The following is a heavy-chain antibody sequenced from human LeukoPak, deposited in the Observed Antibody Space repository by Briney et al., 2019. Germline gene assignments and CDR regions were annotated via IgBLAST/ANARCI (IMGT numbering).Heavy chain of an antibody. V-gene: IGHV3-53*01. CDR3: ARGWGTFDY. CDR2: FYSGGNT. D-gene: IGHD7-27*01. CDR1: GFSVSRSY. Sequence: PGGSLRLSCAGSGFSVSRSYMSWVRQAPGQGLEWVSVFYSGGNTYYADSVKGRFTISRDYSKNTLYLQMNSLRAVDTAVYYCARGWGTFDYWGQGTLVTVSS. J-gene: IGHJ4*02.